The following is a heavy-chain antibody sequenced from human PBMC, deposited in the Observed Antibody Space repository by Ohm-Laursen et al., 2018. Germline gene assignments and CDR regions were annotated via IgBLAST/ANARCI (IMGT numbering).Heavy chain of an antibody. D-gene: IGHD5-24*01. V-gene: IGHV3-33*01. Sequence: SLRLSCTASGFTFSSYGMHWVRQAPGKGLEWVAVIWYDGSNKYYADSVKGRFTISRDNSKNTLYLQMNSLRAEDTAVYYCARGGRWLQNWYFDLWGHGTLVTVSS. CDR3: ARGGRWLQNWYFDL. CDR1: GFTFSSYG. J-gene: IGHJ2*01. CDR2: IWYDGSNK.